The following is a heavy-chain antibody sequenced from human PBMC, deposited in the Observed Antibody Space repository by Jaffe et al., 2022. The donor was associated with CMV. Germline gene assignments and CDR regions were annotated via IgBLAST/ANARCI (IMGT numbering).Heavy chain of an antibody. D-gene: IGHD4-17*01. CDR1: GFTFSSYG. J-gene: IGHJ4*02. CDR2: ISYDGSNK. CDR3: AKDFDDYGDSCFDY. Sequence: QVQLVESGGGVVQPGRSLRLSCAASGFTFSSYGMHWVRQAPGKGLEWVAVISYDGSNKYYADSVKGRFTISRDNSKNTLYLQMNSLRAEDTAVYYCAKDFDDYGDSCFDYWGQGTLVTVSS. V-gene: IGHV3-30*18.